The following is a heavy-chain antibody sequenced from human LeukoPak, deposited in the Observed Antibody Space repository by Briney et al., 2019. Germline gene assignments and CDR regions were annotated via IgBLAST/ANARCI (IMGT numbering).Heavy chain of an antibody. CDR3: ARSIGGSWPSFDY. D-gene: IGHD6-13*01. J-gene: IGHJ4*02. Sequence: PGGSLRLSCAASGFTVSSNYMSWVRQAPGKGLEWVSVIYSGGNTYYADSVKGRFTISRDNSKNTLFLQMNGLRAEDTAVYYCARSIGGSWPSFDYWGQGTLVTVSS. V-gene: IGHV3-53*01. CDR1: GFTVSSNY. CDR2: IYSGGNT.